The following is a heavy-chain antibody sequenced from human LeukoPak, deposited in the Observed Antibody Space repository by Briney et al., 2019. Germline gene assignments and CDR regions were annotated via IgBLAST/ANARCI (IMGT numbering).Heavy chain of an antibody. V-gene: IGHV4-4*09. CDR1: GGSISSYY. CDR3: ARLGLPAYYDFWSGYSGWFDP. CDR2: IYTSGSP. D-gene: IGHD3-3*01. Sequence: SETLSLPCTVSGGSISSYYWSWIRQPPGKGLEWLGYIYTSGSPNYHTSLKSRVTISVDTSKNQFSLKLSSVTAADTAVYYCARLGLPAYYDFWSGYSGWFDPWGQKTLVTVSS. J-gene: IGHJ5*02.